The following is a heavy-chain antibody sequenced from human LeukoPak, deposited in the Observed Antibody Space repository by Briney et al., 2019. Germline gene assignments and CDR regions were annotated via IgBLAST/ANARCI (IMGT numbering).Heavy chain of an antibody. CDR2: INSDGSST. CDR1: GFTFSSYW. D-gene: IGHD2/OR15-2a*01. V-gene: IGHV3-74*01. CDR3: ARVRETFRFDP. J-gene: IGHJ5*02. Sequence: GGSLRLSCAASGFTFSSYWMHWVRQAPGKGLVWVSRINSDGSSTSYADSVKGRFTISRDNAKNTLYLQMNSLRAEDTAVYYCARVRETFRFDPWGQGTLVTVSS.